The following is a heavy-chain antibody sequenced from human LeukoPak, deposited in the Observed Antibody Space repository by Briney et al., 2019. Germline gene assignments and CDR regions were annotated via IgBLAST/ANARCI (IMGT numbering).Heavy chain of an antibody. Sequence: SGPTLVNPTQTLTLTCTFSGFSLSTSGVGVGWIRQPPGKALEWLTLIYWDGDKRYSPSLESSLTITKDTSKNQVVLTMTNMDPVDTATYYCAHRRRSSGSGNWFDPWGQGTLVTVSS. CDR2: IYWDGDK. CDR3: AHRRRSSGSGNWFDP. D-gene: IGHD3-10*01. CDR1: GFSLSTSGVG. V-gene: IGHV2-5*02. J-gene: IGHJ5*02.